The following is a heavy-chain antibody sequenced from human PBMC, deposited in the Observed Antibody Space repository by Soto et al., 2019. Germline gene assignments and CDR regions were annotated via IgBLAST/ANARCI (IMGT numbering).Heavy chain of an antibody. CDR1: GYNFAGYW. CDR3: ARSTVTRDYYGMDV. Sequence: GESLKISCKGSGYNFAGYWIAWVRQMPGKGLELMGIIYPSDSDTRYRPSFQGQVTISADKSISSAYLQWSSLRASDTAMYYCARSTVTRDYYGMDVWGQGTTVTVSS. J-gene: IGHJ6*02. V-gene: IGHV5-51*01. D-gene: IGHD4-4*01. CDR2: IYPSDSDT.